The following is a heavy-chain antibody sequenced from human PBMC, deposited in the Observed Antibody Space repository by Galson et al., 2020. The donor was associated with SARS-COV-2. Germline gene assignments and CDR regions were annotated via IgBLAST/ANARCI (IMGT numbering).Heavy chain of an antibody. J-gene: IGHJ4*02. CDR1: EFSLSTSGMC. D-gene: IGHD3-10*01. Sequence: SGPTLVKPTQTLTLTCTFSEFSLSTSGMCVSWIRQPPGKALAWLARIDWDGDKHYSTSLTTRFTISKATSKNQVVLIMTNMDPVDTATYYFSRSWITRTAFRTFVYWGQGSLVTVSS. V-gene: IGHV2-70*11. CDR3: SRSWITRTAFRTFVY. CDR2: IDWDGDK.